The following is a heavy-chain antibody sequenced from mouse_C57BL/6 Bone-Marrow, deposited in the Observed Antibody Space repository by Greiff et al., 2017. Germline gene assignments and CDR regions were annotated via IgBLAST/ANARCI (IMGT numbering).Heavy chain of an antibody. J-gene: IGHJ3*01. CDR3: ARHEGSLNWDAWFAY. V-gene: IGHV1-62-2*01. Sequence: VKLMESGAELVKPGASVKLSCKASGYTFTEYTIHWVKQRSGQGLGWIGWFYPGSGSIKYNEKFKDKATLTADKSSSTVYMELSRLTSEDSAVYVCARHEGSLNWDAWFAYWGQGTLVTVSA. CDR1: GYTFTEYT. D-gene: IGHD4-1*02. CDR2: FYPGSGSI.